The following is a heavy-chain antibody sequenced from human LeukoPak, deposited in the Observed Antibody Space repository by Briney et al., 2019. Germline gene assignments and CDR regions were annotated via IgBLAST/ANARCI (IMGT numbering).Heavy chain of an antibody. D-gene: IGHD3/OR15-3a*01. J-gene: IGHJ4*02. CDR3: ARHGTGESFDY. CDR1: GGSISSSSYY. CDR2: IYYSGST. V-gene: IGHV4-39*01. Sequence: SETLSLTCTVSGGSISSSSYYWGWIRQPPGKGLEWIGSIYYSGSTYYNPSLKSRVTISVDTSKNQFSLKLTSVTAADTAVYYCARHGTGESFDYWAREPWSPSPQ.